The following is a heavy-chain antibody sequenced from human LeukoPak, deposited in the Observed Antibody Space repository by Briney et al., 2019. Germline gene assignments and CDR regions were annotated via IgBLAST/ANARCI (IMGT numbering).Heavy chain of an antibody. CDR1: GFTFSSYE. CDR2: ISSSGSTI. D-gene: IGHD6-19*01. V-gene: IGHV3-48*03. Sequence: GGSLRLSCAASGFTFSSYEMNWVRQAPGKGLEWVSYISSSGSTIYYADSVKGRFTISRDNAKNSLYLQMNSLRAEDTAVYYCARVRLDHYYYMDVWGKGTTVTISS. CDR3: ARVRLDHYYYMDV. J-gene: IGHJ6*03.